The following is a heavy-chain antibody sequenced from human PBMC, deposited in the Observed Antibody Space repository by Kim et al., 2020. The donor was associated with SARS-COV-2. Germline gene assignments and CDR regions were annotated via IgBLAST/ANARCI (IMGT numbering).Heavy chain of an antibody. Sequence: ASVKVSCKASGYTFTTYTMHWVRQAPGQRLEWMGWINAGNGNTKYSEKFQGRVTITRDTSASTAFMELSSLTSEDTSVYYCARDHGPSGSYSSKWYFDLW. V-gene: IGHV1-3*01. J-gene: IGHJ2*01. CDR2: INAGNGNT. D-gene: IGHD1-26*01. CDR3: ARDHGPSGSYSSKWYFDL. CDR1: GYTFTTYT.